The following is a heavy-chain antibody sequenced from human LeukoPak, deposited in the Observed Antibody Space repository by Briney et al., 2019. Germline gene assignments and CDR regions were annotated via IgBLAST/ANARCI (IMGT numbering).Heavy chain of an antibody. V-gene: IGHV4-59*01. J-gene: IGHJ4*02. CDR2: IYYSGST. CDR1: GGSISIYY. Sequence: PSETLSLTCTVSGGSISIYYWSWIRQPPGKGLEWIGYIYYSGSTNYNPSLKSRVTISVDTSKNQFSLKLSSVTAADTAVYYCARDYYFDYWGQGTLVTVSS. CDR3: ARDYYFDY.